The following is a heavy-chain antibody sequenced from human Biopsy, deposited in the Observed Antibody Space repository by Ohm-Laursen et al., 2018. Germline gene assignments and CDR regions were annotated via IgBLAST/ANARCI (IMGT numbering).Heavy chain of an antibody. Sequence: SLRLSCTASGFTFSSHAMSWVRQAPGKGLEWVSFITNTGSTVYADSVKGRFTISRDNADNSLHLQMKSLRAKDTAVYYCARELGNGMDVWGQGTPVTVSS. J-gene: IGHJ6*02. CDR1: GFTFSSHA. V-gene: IGHV3-11*01. CDR3: ARELGNGMDV. CDR2: ITNTGSTV.